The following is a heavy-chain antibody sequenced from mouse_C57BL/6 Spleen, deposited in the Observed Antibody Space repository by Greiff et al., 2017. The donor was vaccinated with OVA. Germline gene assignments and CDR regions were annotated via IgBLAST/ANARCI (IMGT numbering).Heavy chain of an antibody. V-gene: IGHV1-85*01. CDR1: GYTFTSYD. D-gene: IGHD2-4*01. CDR2: IYPRDGST. CDR3: ARQDDYDWFAY. Sequence: VKLMESGPELVKPGASVKLSCKASGYTFTSYDINWVKQRPGQGLEWIGWIYPRDGSTKYNEKFKGKATLTVDTSSSTAYMELHSLTSEDSAVYFCARQDDYDWFAYWGQGTLVTVSA. J-gene: IGHJ3*01.